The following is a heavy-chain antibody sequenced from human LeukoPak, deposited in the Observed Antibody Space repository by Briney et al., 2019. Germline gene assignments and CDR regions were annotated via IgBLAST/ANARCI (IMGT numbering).Heavy chain of an antibody. CDR3: ARRSYGDYWFDP. V-gene: IGHV4-39*07. CDR1: GGSISSSSYY. J-gene: IGHJ5*02. Sequence: SETLSLTCTVSGGSISSSSYYWGWIRQPPGKGLEWIGSIYYSGSTNYNPSLKSRVTISVDTSKNQFSLKLSSVTAADTAVYYCARRSYGDYWFDPWGQGTLVTVSS. D-gene: IGHD4-17*01. CDR2: IYYSGST.